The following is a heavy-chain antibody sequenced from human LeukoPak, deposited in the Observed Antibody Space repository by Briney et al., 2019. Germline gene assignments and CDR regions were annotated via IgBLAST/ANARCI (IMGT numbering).Heavy chain of an antibody. Sequence: GASVKVPCKASGGIFSSYAISWVRQAPGQGLEWMGRIIPIFGIANYAQKFQGRVTITADKSTSTAYMELSSLRSEGTAVYYCARDGAGGYSNYYYGMGVWGQGTTVTVSS. CDR2: IIPIFGIA. V-gene: IGHV1-69*04. CDR3: ARDGAGGYSNYYYGMGV. D-gene: IGHD4-11*01. J-gene: IGHJ6*02. CDR1: GGIFSSYA.